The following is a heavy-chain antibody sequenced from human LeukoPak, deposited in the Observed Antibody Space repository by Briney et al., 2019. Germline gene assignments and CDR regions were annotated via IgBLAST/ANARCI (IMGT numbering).Heavy chain of an antibody. CDR3: AKSAVRDYASGVDYFDY. D-gene: IGHD3-10*01. V-gene: IGHV3-30*02. CDR2: IRFDGAYK. Sequence: GGSLRLSCAASGFTFSSYGIHWVRQAPGKGLEWVAFIRFDGAYKHTANSVKGRFTISRDNAQNTVYLYMNTLRTEDTAVYYCAKSAVRDYASGVDYFDYWGQGTLVTVSS. CDR1: GFTFSSYG. J-gene: IGHJ4*02.